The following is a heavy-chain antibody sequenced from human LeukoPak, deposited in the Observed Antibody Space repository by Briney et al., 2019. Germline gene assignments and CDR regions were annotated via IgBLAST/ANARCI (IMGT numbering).Heavy chain of an antibody. D-gene: IGHD3-10*01. CDR1: GFTVSSNY. Sequence: GGSLRLSCAASGFTVSSNYVSWVRQAPGKGLEWVSVIYSGGSTYYADSVKGRFTISRDNSKNTLYLQMNSLRAEDTAVYYCARDNKVRVVRGVFSHYYYYMDVWGKGTTVTVSS. V-gene: IGHV3-53*01. CDR2: IYSGGST. CDR3: ARDNKVRVVRGVFSHYYYYMDV. J-gene: IGHJ6*03.